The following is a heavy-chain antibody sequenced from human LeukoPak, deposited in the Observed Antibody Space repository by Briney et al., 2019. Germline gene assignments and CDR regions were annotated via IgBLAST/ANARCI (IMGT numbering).Heavy chain of an antibody. CDR1: GYSFTSYW. J-gene: IGHJ4*02. V-gene: IGHV5-51*01. Sequence: GESLKISCKGSGYSFTSYWIGWVRQMPGKGLEWMGIIYPGDSDTRYSPSFQGQVTISADKSISTAYLQWSSLKASDTAMYYCARQDGLEGYCSSTSCYGVGYWGQGTLVTVSS. D-gene: IGHD2-2*01. CDR3: ARQDGLEGYCSSTSCYGVGY. CDR2: IYPGDSDT.